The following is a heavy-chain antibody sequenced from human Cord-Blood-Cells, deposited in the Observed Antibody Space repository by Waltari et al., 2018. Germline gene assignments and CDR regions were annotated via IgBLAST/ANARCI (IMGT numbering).Heavy chain of an antibody. V-gene: IGHV4-61*01. CDR1: GGSVSSGSYY. CDR3: ARIIRLGTFDY. J-gene: IGHJ4*02. Sequence: QVQLQESGPGLVKPSETLSLTCTVSGGSVSSGSYYWSWIRQPPGKGLEWIGYIYYSGSTNYNPSLKSRVTISVDTSKNQFSLKLGSVTAADTAVYYCARIIRLGTFDYWGQGTLVTVSS. D-gene: IGHD7-27*01. CDR2: IYYSGST.